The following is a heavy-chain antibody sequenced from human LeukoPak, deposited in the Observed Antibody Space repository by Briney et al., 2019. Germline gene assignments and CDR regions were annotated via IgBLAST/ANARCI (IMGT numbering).Heavy chain of an antibody. J-gene: IGHJ6*02. CDR2: ISGSGGST. Sequence: GGSLRLSCAASGFTFSSCAMSWVRQAPGKGLEWVSAISGSGGSTYYADSVKGRFTISRDNSKNTLYLQMNSLRAEDTAVYYCAKARYYGSGSTRNYYGMDVWGQGTTVTVSS. D-gene: IGHD3-10*01. CDR3: AKARYYGSGSTRNYYGMDV. CDR1: GFTFSSCA. V-gene: IGHV3-23*01.